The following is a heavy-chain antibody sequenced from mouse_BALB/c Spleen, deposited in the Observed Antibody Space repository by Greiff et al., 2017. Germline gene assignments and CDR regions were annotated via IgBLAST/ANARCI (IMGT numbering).Heavy chain of an antibody. CDR3: ARGYYYFDY. V-gene: IGHV7-3*02. CDR2: IRNKANGYTT. Sequence: EVQLVESGGGLVQPGGSLRLSCATSGFTFTDYYMSWVRQPPGKALEWLGFIRNKANGYTTEYSASVKGRFTISRDNSQSILYLQMNTLRAEDSATYYCARGYYYFDYWGQGTTLIVSS. J-gene: IGHJ2*01. CDR1: GFTFTDYY.